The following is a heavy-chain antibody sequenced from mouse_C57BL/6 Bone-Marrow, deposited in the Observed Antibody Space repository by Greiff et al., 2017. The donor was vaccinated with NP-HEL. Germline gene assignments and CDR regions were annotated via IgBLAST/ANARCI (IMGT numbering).Heavy chain of an antibody. CDR2: IDPNSGGT. Sequence: QVQLKQPGAELVKPGASVKLSCKASGYTFTSYWMHWVKQRPGRGLEWIGRIDPNSGGTKYNEKFKSKATLTVDKPSSTAYMQLSSLTSEDSAVYYCARWDWFYWYFDVWGTGTTVTVSS. D-gene: IGHD4-1*01. V-gene: IGHV1-72*01. J-gene: IGHJ1*03. CDR1: GYTFTSYW. CDR3: ARWDWFYWYFDV.